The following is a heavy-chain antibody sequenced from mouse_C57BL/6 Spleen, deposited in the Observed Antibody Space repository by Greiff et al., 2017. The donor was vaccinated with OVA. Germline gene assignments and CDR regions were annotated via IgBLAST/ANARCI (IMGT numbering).Heavy chain of an antibody. D-gene: IGHD2-12*01. V-gene: IGHV1-80*01. Sequence: ESGAELVKPGASVKISCKASGYAFSSYWMNWVKQRPGKGLEWIGQIYPGDGDTNYNGKFKGKATLTADKSSSTAYMQLSSLTSEDSAVYFCAREGVTIDAMDYWGQGTSVTVSS. J-gene: IGHJ4*01. CDR3: AREGVTIDAMDY. CDR2: IYPGDGDT. CDR1: GYAFSSYW.